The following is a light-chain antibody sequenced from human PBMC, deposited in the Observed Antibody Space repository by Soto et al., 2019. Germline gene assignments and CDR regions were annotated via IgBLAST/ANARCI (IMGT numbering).Light chain of an antibody. CDR1: FSNIWDNA. J-gene: IGLJ1*01. V-gene: IGLV1-44*01. Sequence: QSLLAPPRSIYATPGQRFNISCSGSFSNIWDNAVNWYQQLPGAAPKLLIYLNDQRPSRVPDRFSGSKYGPSAFLAISGLQSEDEADYYCAAWDVTLNVLFGTGTKVNV. CDR3: AAWDVTLNVL. CDR2: LND.